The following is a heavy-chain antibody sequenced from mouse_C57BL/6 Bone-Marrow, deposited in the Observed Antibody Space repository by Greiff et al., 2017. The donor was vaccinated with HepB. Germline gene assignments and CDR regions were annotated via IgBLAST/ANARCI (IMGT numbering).Heavy chain of an antibody. V-gene: IGHV1-82*01. J-gene: IGHJ3*01. D-gene: IGHD2-3*01. CDR3: ARYDGYYGWFAY. Sequence: QVQLQQSGPELVKPGASVKISCKASGYAFTSYWMHWVEQRPGKGLEWIGRIYPGNGDTNYNGKFTGKATLTADKSSSTAYMQLSSLTSDDSAVYFCARYDGYYGWFAYWGQGTLVTVSA. CDR1: GYAFTSYW. CDR2: IYPGNGDT.